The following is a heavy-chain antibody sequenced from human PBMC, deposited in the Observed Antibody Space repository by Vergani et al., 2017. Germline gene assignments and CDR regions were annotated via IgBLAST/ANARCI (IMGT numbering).Heavy chain of an antibody. D-gene: IGHD3-9*01. CDR1: GGSMNYYY. J-gene: IGHJ4*02. CDR2: IYHSGGA. Sequence: QVQLQESGPRLVRPSGTLSLSCTVSGGSMNYYYWSWIRQPPGKGLEWIGNIYHSGGAYYNPSLKGRVTISVDTSKNQFSLEVTSVTAADTAIYFCARTESFILRYFHWALWGQGTLVTVSS. CDR3: ARTESFILRYFHWAL. V-gene: IGHV4-4*08.